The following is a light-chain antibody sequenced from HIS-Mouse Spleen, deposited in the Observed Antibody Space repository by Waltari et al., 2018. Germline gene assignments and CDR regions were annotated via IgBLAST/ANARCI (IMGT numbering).Light chain of an antibody. CDR1: QCISSY. CDR3: QQLNSYPTT. J-gene: IGKJ1*01. V-gene: IGKV1-9*01. CDR2: AAS. Sequence: DIQLTQSPSFLSASVGDRVTITCRARQCISSYLAWYQQKPGKAPKLLIYAASTLQSGVPSRFSGSGSGTEFTLTISSLQPEDFATYYCQQLNSYPTTFGQGTKVEIK.